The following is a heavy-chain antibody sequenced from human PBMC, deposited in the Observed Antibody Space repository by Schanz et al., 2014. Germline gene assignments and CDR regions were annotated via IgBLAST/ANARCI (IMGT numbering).Heavy chain of an antibody. Sequence: EVQLLESGGGLVQPGGSLRLSCAASAFIFRSYSMHWVRQAPGKGLEWVSYISRSSSTIYYADSVRGRFTISRDNAKNSLYLQMNSLRAEDTAVYYCARSRGFDSIFDFWGRGTLVTVSS. J-gene: IGHJ4*02. CDR2: ISRSSSTI. CDR1: AFIFRSYS. D-gene: IGHD5-12*01. CDR3: ARSRGFDSIFDF. V-gene: IGHV3-48*01.